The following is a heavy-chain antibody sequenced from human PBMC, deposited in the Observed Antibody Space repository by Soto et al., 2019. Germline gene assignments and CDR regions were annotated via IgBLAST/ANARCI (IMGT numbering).Heavy chain of an antibody. D-gene: IGHD3-10*01. Sequence: GGSLRLSCAVSGFPFSSYVMTWVRRAPGKGLEWVSVISGGGGSTNYAESVKGRFTISRDNSENTLYLQMNSLRAEDTAVYYCAKAVTLVRGINPYSYGLDVWGQGTTVTVSS. CDR3: AKAVTLVRGINPYSYGLDV. V-gene: IGHV3-23*01. CDR2: ISGGGGST. CDR1: GFPFSSYV. J-gene: IGHJ6*02.